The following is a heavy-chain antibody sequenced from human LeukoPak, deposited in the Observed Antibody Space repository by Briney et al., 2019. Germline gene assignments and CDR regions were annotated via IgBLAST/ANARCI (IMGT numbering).Heavy chain of an antibody. CDR1: GGSFSGYY. Sequence: PSETLSLTCAVYGGSFSGYYWSWIRQPPGKGLEWIGEINHSGSTNYNPSLKSRVTISVDTSKNQFSLKLSSVTAADTAVYYCASMTTLGYCSGGSCSSTDAFDIWGQGTMVTVSS. J-gene: IGHJ3*02. CDR3: ASMTTLGYCSGGSCSSTDAFDI. V-gene: IGHV4-34*01. CDR2: INHSGST. D-gene: IGHD2-15*01.